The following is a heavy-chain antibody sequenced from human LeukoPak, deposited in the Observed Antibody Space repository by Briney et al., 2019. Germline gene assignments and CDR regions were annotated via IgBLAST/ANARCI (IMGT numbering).Heavy chain of an antibody. V-gene: IGHV4-34*01. CDR1: GGSFSGYY. Sequence: PSETLSLTCAVYGGSFSGYYWSWIRQPPGKGLEWIGSIYYSGSTHYNPSLKSRVTISVDTSKNQFSLKLSSVTAADTAVYYCARVRQFTMIVVVLHDASDIWGQGTMVTVSS. D-gene: IGHD3-22*01. J-gene: IGHJ3*02. CDR2: IYYSGST. CDR3: ARVRQFTMIVVVLHDASDI.